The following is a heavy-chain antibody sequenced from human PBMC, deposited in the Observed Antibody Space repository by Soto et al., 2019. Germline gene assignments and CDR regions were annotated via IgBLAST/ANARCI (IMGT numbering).Heavy chain of an antibody. V-gene: IGHV4-34*01. J-gene: IGHJ6*02. CDR1: GGSFSGYY. Sequence: PSETLSLTCAVYGGSFSGYYWSWIRQPLGKGLEWIGEINHSGSTNYNPSLKSRVTILVDTSKNQFSLKLSSVTAADTAVYYCARDRGTYYYDYGMDVWGQGTTVTVSS. CDR3: ARDRGTYYYDYGMDV. CDR2: INHSGST. D-gene: IGHD3-10*01.